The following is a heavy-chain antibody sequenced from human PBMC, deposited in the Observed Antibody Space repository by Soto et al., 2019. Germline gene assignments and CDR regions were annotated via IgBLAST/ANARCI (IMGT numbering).Heavy chain of an antibody. CDR3: ARERYQVISDGMDV. Sequence: QVHLVQSGADVKTPGASVRVSCKASGYTFTGYYVHWVREAPGQGLEWMGWINPETGGTSYAQKFQGRVTLSRDTSINTAYLELSRLRFDDAAVYFCARERYQVISDGMDVWGQGTTVTVSS. J-gene: IGHJ6*02. CDR1: GYTFTGYY. V-gene: IGHV1-2*02. CDR2: INPETGGT. D-gene: IGHD2-2*01.